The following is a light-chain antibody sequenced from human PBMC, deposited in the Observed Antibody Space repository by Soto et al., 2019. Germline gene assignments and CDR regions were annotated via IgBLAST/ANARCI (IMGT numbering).Light chain of an antibody. CDR1: QDITNY. V-gene: IGKV1-33*01. J-gene: IGKJ2*01. Sequence: DIQMTQSPSSLSASVGDRVTITCQASQDITNYLNWYQQKPGKTPKLLIYDASNLETGVLSRFSGSGSGTQFTFTISSLQPEDIATYYCQQYENLPYTFGPGTKLEIK. CDR3: QQYENLPYT. CDR2: DAS.